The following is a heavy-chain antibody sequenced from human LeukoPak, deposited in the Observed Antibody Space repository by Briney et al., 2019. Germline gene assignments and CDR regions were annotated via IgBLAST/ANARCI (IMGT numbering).Heavy chain of an antibody. D-gene: IGHD3-10*01. Sequence: PGGSLRLSCAASGFTFSSYAMSWVRQAPGKGLEWVSAISGSGGSTYYADSVKGRFTISRDNSKNTLYLQMNSLRAEDTAVYYCAKAVYGSGSYSVYYMDVWGKGTTVTVSS. CDR2: ISGSGGST. J-gene: IGHJ6*03. CDR3: AKAVYGSGSYSVYYMDV. V-gene: IGHV3-23*01. CDR1: GFTFSSYA.